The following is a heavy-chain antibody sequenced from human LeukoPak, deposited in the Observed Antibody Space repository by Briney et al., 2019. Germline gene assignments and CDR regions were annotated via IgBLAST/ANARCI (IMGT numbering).Heavy chain of an antibody. D-gene: IGHD1-26*01. CDR1: GGSFSGYY. V-gene: IGHV4-34*01. Sequence: PSETLSLTCAVYGGSFSGYYWSWIRQPPGKGLEWIGEINHSGSTNYNPSLKSRVTTSVDTSKNQFSLKLSSVTAADTAVYYCARGIRYLGATSPALYYYYGMDVWGQGTTVTVSS. CDR3: ARGIRYLGATSPALYYYYGMDV. CDR2: INHSGST. J-gene: IGHJ6*02.